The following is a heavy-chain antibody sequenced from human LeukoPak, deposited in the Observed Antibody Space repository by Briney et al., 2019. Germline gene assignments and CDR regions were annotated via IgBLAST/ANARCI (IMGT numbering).Heavy chain of an antibody. J-gene: IGHJ4*02. CDR3: ARQLDLGYSSSSEFDY. D-gene: IGHD6-6*01. CDR1: GGXISSSSYY. CDR2: IYYSGST. Sequence: SETLSLTCTVSGGXISSSSYYWGWIRQPPGKGLEWIGSIYYSGSTYYNPSLKSRVTISVDTSKNQFSLKLSSVTAADTAVYYCARQLDLGYSSSSEFDYWGQGTLVTVSS. V-gene: IGHV4-39*01.